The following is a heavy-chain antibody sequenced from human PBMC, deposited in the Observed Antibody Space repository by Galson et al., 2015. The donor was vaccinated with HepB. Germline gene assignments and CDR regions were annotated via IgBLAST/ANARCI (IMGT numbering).Heavy chain of an antibody. J-gene: IGHJ3*02. CDR2: IYSGGST. V-gene: IGHV3-NL1*01. CDR3: TTIVGASGAFDI. Sequence: SLRLSCAASGFTFSSYAMHWVRQAPGKGLEWVSVIYSGGSTYYADSVKGRFTISRDNSKNTLFLQMNSLRAEDTAVYYCTTIVGASGAFDIWGQGTLVTVSS. D-gene: IGHD1-26*01. CDR1: GFTFSSYA.